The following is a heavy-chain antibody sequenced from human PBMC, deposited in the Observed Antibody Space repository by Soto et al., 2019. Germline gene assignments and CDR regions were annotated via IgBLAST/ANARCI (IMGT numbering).Heavy chain of an antibody. D-gene: IGHD2-15*01. Sequence: GGSLRLSCAASGFTFSSYWMSWVRQAPGKGLEWVANIKQDGSEKYYVDSVKGRFTISRDNAKNSLYLQMNSLRAEDTAVYYCARDRPDKGIVVVVADYYYYYMDVWGKGTTVTVSS. J-gene: IGHJ6*03. CDR2: IKQDGSEK. CDR3: ARDRPDKGIVVVVADYYYYYMDV. CDR1: GFTFSSYW. V-gene: IGHV3-7*01.